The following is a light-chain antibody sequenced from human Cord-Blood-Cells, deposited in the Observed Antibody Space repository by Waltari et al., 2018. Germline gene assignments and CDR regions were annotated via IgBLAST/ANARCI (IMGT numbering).Light chain of an antibody. V-gene: IGKV3-11*01. CDR1: QSVSSY. CDR3: QQRSNWLT. CDR2: DAS. Sequence: EIVLTQSPATLSLSPGERATLSCRASQSVSSYLAWYQQKPGQAPRLLIYDASNRATGIPARFSGSESGTDFTLTISSLEPEDFAVYYCQQRSNWLTFGEGTKVEIK. J-gene: IGKJ4*01.